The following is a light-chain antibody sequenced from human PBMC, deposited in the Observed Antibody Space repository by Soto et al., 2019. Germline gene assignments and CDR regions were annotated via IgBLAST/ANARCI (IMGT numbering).Light chain of an antibody. Sequence: QMTQYPLSLSSSVGEKIIITCRASRDVGSDVSWYQQRPGQAPKLVIYAASNLYTGVPSRFSGRRSGTDFTLTISSLETEDFAVYYCQQRSNWPPITFGQGTRLEIK. CDR2: AAS. CDR3: QQRSNWPPIT. J-gene: IGKJ5*01. V-gene: IGKV1-6*01. CDR1: RDVGSD.